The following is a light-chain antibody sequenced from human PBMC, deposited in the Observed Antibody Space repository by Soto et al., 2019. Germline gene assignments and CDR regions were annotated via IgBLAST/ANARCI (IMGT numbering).Light chain of an antibody. V-gene: IGKV1-5*03. CDR1: QSINNW. Sequence: DIQMTQSPSTVSASVGDRVTITCRASQSINNWLAWYQLKPGKAPKLLIYGASSLESGVPSRFSGSGSGTEFTLTISSLQPDDFATYYCQHYNGYFGQGTKLELK. CDR2: GAS. J-gene: IGKJ2*01. CDR3: QHYNGY.